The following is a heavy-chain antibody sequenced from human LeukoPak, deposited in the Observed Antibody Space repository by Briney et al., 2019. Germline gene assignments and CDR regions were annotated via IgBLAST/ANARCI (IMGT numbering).Heavy chain of an antibody. D-gene: IGHD1-1*01. CDR3: AREWNPSETIDY. V-gene: IGHV4-39*07. J-gene: IGHJ4*02. CDR2: MSHSGRP. Sequence: SETLSLTCTVSGGSLSASTYYWAWIRQPPGKGLEWIGSMSHSGRPYYNPSFESRVTISLDMSKNQFSLRLTSMTAADTAVYYCAREWNPSETIDYWSQGTLVTVSS. CDR1: GGSLSASTYY.